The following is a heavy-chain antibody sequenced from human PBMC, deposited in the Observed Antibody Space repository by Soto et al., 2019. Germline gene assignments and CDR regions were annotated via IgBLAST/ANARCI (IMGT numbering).Heavy chain of an antibody. CDR1: GFTFSSYA. J-gene: IGHJ4*02. D-gene: IGHD6-19*01. V-gene: IGHV3-23*01. CDR3: ARRSSGWYFDY. Sequence: EVQLLESGGGLVQPGGSRQLSGAASGFTFSSYAMSWVRQAPGKGLEWVPVISGSGGSTYYADSVKGRCTISRDNSKNTLYLQMNSLRAEDTAVYYCARRSSGWYFDYWGQGTLVTVSS. CDR2: ISGSGGST.